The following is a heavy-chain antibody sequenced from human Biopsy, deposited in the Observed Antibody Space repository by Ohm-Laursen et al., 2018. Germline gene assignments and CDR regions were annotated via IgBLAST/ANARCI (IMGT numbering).Heavy chain of an antibody. CDR1: GGSITDDY. Sequence: SETLSLTCTVSGGSITDDYWSWTRQSPGKGLEWIGFISKGGDTTYNPSLRGRVAISVDTSKNQFSLKLSSVTAADTAIFFCARLYRLDDYWNDDPPDAFDVWGQGTRVTVSS. CDR2: ISKGGDT. J-gene: IGHJ3*01. D-gene: IGHD1-1*01. V-gene: IGHV4-59*01. CDR3: ARLYRLDDYWNDDPPDAFDV.